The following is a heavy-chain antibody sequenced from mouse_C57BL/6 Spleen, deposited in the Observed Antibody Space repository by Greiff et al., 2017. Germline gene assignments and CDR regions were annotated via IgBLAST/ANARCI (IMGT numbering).Heavy chain of an antibody. CDR1: GFSLTSYA. D-gene: IGHD2-5*01. J-gene: IGHJ3*01. CDR2: IWTGGGT. V-gene: IGHV2-9-1*01. CDR3: ARNFGYSNYWFAY. Sequence: VKVVESGPGLVAPSQSLSITCTVSGFSLTSYAISWVRQPPGKGLEWLGVIWTGGGTNYNSALKSRLSISKDNSKSQVFLKMNSLQTDDTARYYCARNFGYSNYWFAYWGQGTLVTVSA.